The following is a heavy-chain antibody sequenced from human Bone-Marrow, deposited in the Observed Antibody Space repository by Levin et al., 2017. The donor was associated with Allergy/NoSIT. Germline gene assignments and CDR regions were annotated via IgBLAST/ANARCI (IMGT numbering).Heavy chain of an antibody. Sequence: GGSLRLSCAASGFTFRGSAMHWVRQASGKGLEWVGRIRSKADNYATAYAASVKGRFTISRDDSKNTAYLQMNSLETEETAVYYCISRCTSCYLPFDYWGQGTLVTVSS. CDR3: ISRCTSCYLPFDY. D-gene: IGHD2-2*01. CDR2: IRSKADNYAT. J-gene: IGHJ4*02. CDR1: GFTFRGSA. V-gene: IGHV3-73*01.